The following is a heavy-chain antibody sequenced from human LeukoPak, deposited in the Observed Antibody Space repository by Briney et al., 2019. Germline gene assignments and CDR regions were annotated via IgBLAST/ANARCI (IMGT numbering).Heavy chain of an antibody. V-gene: IGHV3-23*01. D-gene: IGHD3-16*02. CDR2: ISGSGGST. J-gene: IGHJ4*02. Sequence: GGSLRLSCATSGFTFRNYAMHWVRQAPGKGLEWVSAISGSGGSTYYADSVKGRFTISRDNSKNTLYLQMNSLRAEDTAVYYCAKGGVVRGYWGQGTLVTVSS. CDR1: GFTFRNYA. CDR3: AKGGVVRGY.